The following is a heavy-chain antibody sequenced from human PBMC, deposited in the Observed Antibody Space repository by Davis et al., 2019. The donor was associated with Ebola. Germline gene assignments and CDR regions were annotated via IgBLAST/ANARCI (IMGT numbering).Heavy chain of an antibody. CDR2: IDPSDSYT. D-gene: IGHD3-10*01. CDR3: ATTPMVRRFSSNDY. Sequence: KVSCKGSGYNFTNYWITWVRQMPGKGLEWMGRIDPSDSYTNYSPSFQGHVTISADKSISTAYLQWSNLKASDTAIYYCATTPMVRRFSSNDYWGHGTLVTVSS. J-gene: IGHJ4*01. CDR1: GYNFTNYW. V-gene: IGHV5-10-1*01.